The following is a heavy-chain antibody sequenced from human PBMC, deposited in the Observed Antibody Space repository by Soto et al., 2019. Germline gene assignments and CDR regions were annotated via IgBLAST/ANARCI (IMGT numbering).Heavy chain of an antibody. V-gene: IGHV1-18*01. CDR3: ARALGYSGYAGMDV. D-gene: IGHD5-12*01. J-gene: IGHJ6*02. CDR1: GYTFTIYG. CDR2: ISPDNGNT. Sequence: QVELVQSGGEVKKPGASVKVSCKASGYTFTIYGINWLRQAPGQGLEWMGWISPDNGNTNYAQKLQGRVTMTTDTSTSTAYMELRSLRSDDTAVYYCARALGYSGYAGMDVWGQGTTATVSS.